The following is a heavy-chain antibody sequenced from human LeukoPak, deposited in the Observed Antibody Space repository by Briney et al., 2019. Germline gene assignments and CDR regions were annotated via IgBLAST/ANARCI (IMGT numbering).Heavy chain of an antibody. D-gene: IGHD5-18*01. J-gene: IGHJ3*01. Sequence: ASVKVSCKASGYSFSDFHIHWVRQAPGQGLEWMGWINPKSGATTYAERFRGGVTMTRDTSLNTVYLELASLYSDDTAVFYCARDYSDGHNRRDAFDLWGQGTTLIVSS. CDR1: GYSFSDFH. V-gene: IGHV1-2*02. CDR3: ARDYSDGHNRRDAFDL. CDR2: INPKSGAT.